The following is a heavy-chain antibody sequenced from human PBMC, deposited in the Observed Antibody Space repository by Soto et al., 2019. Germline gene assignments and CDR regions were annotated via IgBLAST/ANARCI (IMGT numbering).Heavy chain of an antibody. CDR2: INHSGST. CDR1: GGSLSGYS. V-gene: IGHV4-34*01. CDR3: ARGSYCSGGSCYSRRWFDP. D-gene: IGHD2-15*01. Sequence: XGILSLTCAVYGGSLSGYSWNWIPQPPGKGLEWIGEINHSGSTNYNPSLKRRVTISVDTSKNQFSLKLSSVTAADTAVYYCARGSYCSGGSCYSRRWFDPWGQGTLVTVSS. J-gene: IGHJ5*02.